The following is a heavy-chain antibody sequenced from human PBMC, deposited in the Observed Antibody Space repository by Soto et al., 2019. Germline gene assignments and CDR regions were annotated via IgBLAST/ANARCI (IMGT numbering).Heavy chain of an antibody. CDR3: VRDILAPGAFDYFDF. J-gene: IGHJ4*02. Sequence: EVRLVESGGGLVQPGGSLRLSCVASGFTFSSYYMTWVRQAPGEGLEWVANMNQDGSEKYYVDSVKGRFIISRDNAEKSLDLEVASPKAGDTAVYYCVRDILAPGAFDYFDFWGQGTLVTVS. CDR2: MNQDGSEK. V-gene: IGHV3-7*05. CDR1: GFTFSSYY. D-gene: IGHD2-8*02.